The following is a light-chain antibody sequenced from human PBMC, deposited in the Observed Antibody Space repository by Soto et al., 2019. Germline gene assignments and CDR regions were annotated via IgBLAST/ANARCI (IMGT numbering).Light chain of an antibody. CDR1: SSDVGGYNY. J-gene: IGLJ1*01. CDR2: EVS. CDR3: SSYAGSNNFV. V-gene: IGLV2-8*01. Sequence: QSVLTQPPSASGSPGQSVTISCSGTSSDVGGYNYVSWHQQHPGKAPKLMIYEVSKRPSGVPDRFPGSKSGNTASLIVSGLQAEDEADYYCSSYAGSNNFVFGTGTKVTVL.